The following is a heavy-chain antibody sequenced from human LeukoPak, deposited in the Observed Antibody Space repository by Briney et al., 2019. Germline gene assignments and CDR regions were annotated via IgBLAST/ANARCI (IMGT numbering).Heavy chain of an antibody. CDR3: TRDRSGYYGY. J-gene: IGHJ4*02. Sequence: GGSLRLSCTGSGFIFGDYGMRGFRQAPGKGLEGVGFIRSKAYGGTTEYVASVSGRFTITRDDPKSIAYLQMKSLRIEDTAVYYCTRDRSGYYGYLGQGTLGTVSS. V-gene: IGHV3-49*03. CDR2: IRSKAYGGTT. D-gene: IGHD3-22*01. CDR1: GFIFGDYG.